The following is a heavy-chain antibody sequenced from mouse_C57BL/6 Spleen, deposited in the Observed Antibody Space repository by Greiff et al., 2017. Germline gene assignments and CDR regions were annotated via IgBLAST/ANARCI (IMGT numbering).Heavy chain of an antibody. CDR3: ARDGPSWFAY. CDR1: GYAFSSYW. V-gene: IGHV1-80*01. CDR2: IYPGDGDT. J-gene: IGHJ3*01. D-gene: IGHD2-3*01. Sequence: VQLKESGAELVKPGASVKISCKASGYAFSSYWMNWVKQRPGKGLEWIGQIYPGDGDTNYNGKFKGKATLTADKSSSTAYMQLSRLTSEDSAVYFCARDGPSWFAYWGQGTLVTVSA.